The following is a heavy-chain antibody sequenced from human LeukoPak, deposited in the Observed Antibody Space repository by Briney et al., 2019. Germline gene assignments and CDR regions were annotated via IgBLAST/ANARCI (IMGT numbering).Heavy chain of an antibody. CDR2: ISGSGGNSGSGGST. D-gene: IGHD6-19*01. CDR3: AKTPPYSSGWYSFDY. CDR1: GFTFSSYS. V-gene: IGHV3-23*01. Sequence: GGSLRLSCAASGFTFSSYSMNWVRQAPGKGLEWVSAISGSGGNSGSGGSTYYADSVKGRFTITRDNSNDTLYLQMNSLRAEDTAVYYCAKTPPYSSGWYSFDYWGQGTLVTVSS. J-gene: IGHJ4*02.